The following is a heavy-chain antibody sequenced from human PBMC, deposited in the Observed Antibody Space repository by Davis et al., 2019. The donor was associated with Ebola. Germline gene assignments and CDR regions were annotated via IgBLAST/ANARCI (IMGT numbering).Heavy chain of an antibody. CDR1: GYNFTNYY. CDR2: INPSGGST. Sequence: ASVKVSCKASGYNFTNYYIHWVRQAPGQGLEWMGIINPSGGSTTYAQKFQGRVTMTRDTSTRTVYMELSSLRSEDTAVYYCARGRGHYEYSGGDYWGQGTLVTVSS. CDR3: ARGRGHYEYSGGDY. V-gene: IGHV1-46*01. J-gene: IGHJ4*02. D-gene: IGHD2-21*01.